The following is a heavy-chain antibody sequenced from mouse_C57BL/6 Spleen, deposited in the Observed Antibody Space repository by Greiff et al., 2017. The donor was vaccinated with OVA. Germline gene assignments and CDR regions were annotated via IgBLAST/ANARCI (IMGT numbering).Heavy chain of an antibody. J-gene: IGHJ4*01. D-gene: IGHD1-1*01. V-gene: IGHV5-9-1*02. CDR1: GFTFSSYA. CDR3: TRVPPPYYGSSYEGDYYAMDY. CDR2: ISSGGDYI. Sequence: EVMLVESGEGLVKPGGSLKLSCAASGFTFSSYAMSWVRQTPEKRLEWVAYISSGGDYIYYADTVKGRFTISRDNARNTLYLQMSSLKSEDTAMYYCTRVPPPYYGSSYEGDYYAMDYWGQGTSVTVSS.